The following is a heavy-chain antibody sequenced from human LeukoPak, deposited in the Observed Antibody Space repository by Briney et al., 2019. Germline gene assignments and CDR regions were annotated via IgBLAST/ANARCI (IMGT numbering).Heavy chain of an antibody. CDR2: IYTGDKT. CDR1: GFSVSTQY. V-gene: IGHV3-53*01. CDR3: VRGTAR. D-gene: IGHD4-17*01. Sequence: GGSLRLSYVVSGFSVSTQYMSWVRQAPGKGLEWVSVIYTGDKTYYADSVKGRFIISRDNSKNILYLQMDSLRAEDTALYYCVRGTARWGQGTLVTVSS. J-gene: IGHJ4*02.